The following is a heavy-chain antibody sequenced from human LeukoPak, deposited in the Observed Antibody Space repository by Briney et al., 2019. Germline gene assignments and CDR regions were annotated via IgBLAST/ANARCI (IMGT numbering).Heavy chain of an antibody. Sequence: NPSETLSLTCTVSGGSISSYYWSWIRQPPGKGLEWIGYIYYSGSTNYNPSLKSRVTISVDTSKNQFSLKLSSVTAADTAVYYCALYSNYYYGMDVWGQGTTVTVSS. D-gene: IGHD2-21*01. CDR2: IYYSGST. J-gene: IGHJ6*02. CDR1: GGSISSYY. CDR3: ALYSNYYYGMDV. V-gene: IGHV4-59*01.